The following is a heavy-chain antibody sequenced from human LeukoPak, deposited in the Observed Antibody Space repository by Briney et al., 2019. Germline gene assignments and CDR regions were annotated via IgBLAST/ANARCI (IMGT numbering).Heavy chain of an antibody. Sequence: SETLSLTCTVSGGSISSYYWSWIRQPPGKGLEWIGYIYYSGSTNYNPSLTSRVTISVDTSKNQFSLKLSSVTAADTAVYYCARGRGYSGYDSISYYYYYYMDVWGKGTTVTISS. CDR1: GGSISSYY. CDR2: IYYSGST. D-gene: IGHD5-12*01. J-gene: IGHJ6*03. CDR3: ARGRGYSGYDSISYYYYYYMDV. V-gene: IGHV4-59*01.